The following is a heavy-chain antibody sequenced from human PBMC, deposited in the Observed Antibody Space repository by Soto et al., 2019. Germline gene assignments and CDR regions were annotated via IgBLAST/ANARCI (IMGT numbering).Heavy chain of an antibody. CDR2: VTGSGVST. J-gene: IGHJ4*02. D-gene: IGHD2-8*01. CDR1: GFTFSSYA. V-gene: IGHV3-23*01. CDR3: AKVRFNLYYFDS. Sequence: SLRLSCVVSGFTFSSYAMSWVRQAPGKGLEWVSVVTGSGVSTYYADSVKGRFTISRDNSENTLFLQMNGLRADDTAVYYCAKVRFNLYYFDSWGQGTLVTVSS.